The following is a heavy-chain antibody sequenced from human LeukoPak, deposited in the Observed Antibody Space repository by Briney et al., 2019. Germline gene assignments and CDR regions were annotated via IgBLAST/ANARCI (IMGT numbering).Heavy chain of an antibody. CDR3: ARLSTRYYYYGMDV. V-gene: IGHV4-59*08. CDR2: IYYSGST. Sequence: PSETLSLTCTVSGGSISSYYWSWIRRPPGKGLEWIGYIYYSGSTNYNPSLKSRVTISVDTSKNQFSLKLSSVTAADTAVYYCARLSTRYYYYGMDVWGQGTTVTVSS. CDR1: GGSISSYY. J-gene: IGHJ6*02.